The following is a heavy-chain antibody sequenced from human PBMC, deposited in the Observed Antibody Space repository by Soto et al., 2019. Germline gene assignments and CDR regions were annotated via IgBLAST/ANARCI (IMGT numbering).Heavy chain of an antibody. J-gene: IGHJ6*02. CDR2: ISYDGSNK. D-gene: IGHD6-13*01. CDR3: AKARYSSSWSYYYYGMDV. V-gene: IGHV3-30*18. CDR1: GFTFSSYG. Sequence: QVQLVESGGGVVQPGRSPRLSCAASGFTFSSYGMHWVRQAPGKGLEWVAVISYDGSNKYYADSVKGRFTISRDNSKNTLYLQMNSLRAEDTAVYYCAKARYSSSWSYYYYGMDVWGQGTTVTVSS.